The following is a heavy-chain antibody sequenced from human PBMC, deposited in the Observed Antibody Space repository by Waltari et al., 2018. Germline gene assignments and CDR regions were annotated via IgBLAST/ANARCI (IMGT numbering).Heavy chain of an antibody. D-gene: IGHD3-3*02. V-gene: IGHV3-53*02. J-gene: IGHJ4*02. CDR2: FSAGGDT. CDR3: AKGTIFAGALDY. Sequence: EVHLVETGGGLIQPGGSLRLSCAVSGVTVSSSYMSWVRQAPGKGVEWVSYFSAGGDTYFAGSLQGRVTISRDDSKNSLFLQMNSLSAADTAVYYCAKGTIFAGALDYWGQGALVTVSS. CDR1: GVTVSSSY.